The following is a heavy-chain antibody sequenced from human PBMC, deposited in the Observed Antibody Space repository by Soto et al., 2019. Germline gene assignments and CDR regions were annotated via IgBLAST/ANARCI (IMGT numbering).Heavy chain of an antibody. D-gene: IGHD3-3*01. CDR1: GYTFTSYA. Sequence: ASAKVSCKASGYTFTSYAMHWVRQAPGQRLEWMGWINAGNGNTKYSQKFQGRVTITRDTSASTAYMELSSLRSEDTAVYYCARSSVPNPITYYDFWSGYYPLAVWGKGTTVTVSS. CDR3: ARSSVPNPITYYDFWSGYYPLAV. CDR2: INAGNGNT. V-gene: IGHV1-3*01. J-gene: IGHJ6*04.